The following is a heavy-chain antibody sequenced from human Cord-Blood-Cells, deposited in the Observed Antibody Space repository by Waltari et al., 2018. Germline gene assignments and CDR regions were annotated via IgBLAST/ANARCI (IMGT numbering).Heavy chain of an antibody. CDR3: ARSPYDSSGYYYYFDY. V-gene: IGHV3-21*01. Sequence: EVQLVESGGGLVKPGGSLRLSCAASGFTFSSYSLNWVRQAPGKGLEWVSSISRSSIYIYYADSGKGRFTISRDNAKNSLYLQMNSLRAEDTAVYYCARSPYDSSGYYYYFDYWGQGTLVTVSS. J-gene: IGHJ4*02. D-gene: IGHD3-22*01. CDR2: ISRSSIYI. CDR1: GFTFSSYS.